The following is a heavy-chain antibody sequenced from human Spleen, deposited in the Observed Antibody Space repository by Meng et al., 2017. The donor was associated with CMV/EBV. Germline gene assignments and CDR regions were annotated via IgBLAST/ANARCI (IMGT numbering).Heavy chain of an antibody. J-gene: IGHJ4*02. Sequence: SETLSLTCAVYGGSFSGYYWSWIRQPPGKGLEWIGEISHSGSTNYNPSLKSRVTISVDTSKNQFSLKLSSVTAADTAVYYCARESRYSGYSLLDYWGQGTLVTVSS. V-gene: IGHV4-34*01. CDR3: ARESRYSGYSLLDY. CDR1: GGSFSGYY. CDR2: ISHSGST. D-gene: IGHD5-12*01.